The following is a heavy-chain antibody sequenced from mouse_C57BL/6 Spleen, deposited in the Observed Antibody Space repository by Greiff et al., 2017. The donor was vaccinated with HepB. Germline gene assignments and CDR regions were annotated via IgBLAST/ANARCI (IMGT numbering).Heavy chain of an antibody. J-gene: IGHJ1*03. CDR3: ARRVQDYSNPNWYFDV. CDR1: GYTFTNYW. D-gene: IGHD2-5*01. Sequence: QVQLQQSGAELVRPGTSVKMSCKASGYTFTNYWIGWAKQRPGHGLEWIGDIYPGGGYTNYNEKFKGKATLTADKSSSTAYMQFSSLTSEDSAIYYCARRVQDYSNPNWYFDVWGTGTTVTVSS. CDR2: IYPGGGYT. V-gene: IGHV1-63*01.